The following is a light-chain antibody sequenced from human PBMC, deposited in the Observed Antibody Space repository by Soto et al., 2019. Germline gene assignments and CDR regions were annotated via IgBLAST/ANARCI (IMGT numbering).Light chain of an antibody. CDR2: DAS. Sequence: DIQMTQCPSTLSASVGDRVTITCRARESIYIYLNWYQQKPGKAPKLLIDDASNLATGVPSRFRGSGSGTDFTFTISRLQPEDIATYYCQQYENLPTFGQGTRLEI. V-gene: IGKV1-33*01. J-gene: IGKJ5*01. CDR1: ESIYIY. CDR3: QQYENLPT.